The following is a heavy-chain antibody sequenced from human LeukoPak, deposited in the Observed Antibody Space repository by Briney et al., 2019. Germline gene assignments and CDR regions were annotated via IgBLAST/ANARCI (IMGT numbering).Heavy chain of an antibody. J-gene: IGHJ3*02. CDR2: ISDNTYKT. CDR1: GFTFSNFE. CDR3: ARDGGAAFIPTHYVFDI. Sequence: GGSLRLSCALSGFTFSNFEMDWVRQAPGKGLEWVLYISDNTYKTNSTDSVNGRLTVSRDNAKNSLYLQMNSQTAEDTAVYYCARDGGAAFIPTHYVFDIWGQGTMVTVSS. V-gene: IGHV3-48*03. D-gene: IGHD2-2*02.